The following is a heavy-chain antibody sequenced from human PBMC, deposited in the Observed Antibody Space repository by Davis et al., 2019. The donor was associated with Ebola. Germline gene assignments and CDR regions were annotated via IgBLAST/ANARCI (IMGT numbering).Heavy chain of an antibody. CDR2: IGWNSGDK. CDR3: VRVYSGSYDP. CDR1: GFTFSSYA. V-gene: IGHV3-9*01. D-gene: IGHD1-26*01. J-gene: IGHJ5*02. Sequence: PGGSLRLSCAASGFTFSSYAMHWVRQAPGKGLEWVAGIGWNSGDKGYADSVKGRFTISRDNAKNSLYLQMNSLRAEDTAVYYCVRVYSGSYDPWGQGTLVTVSS.